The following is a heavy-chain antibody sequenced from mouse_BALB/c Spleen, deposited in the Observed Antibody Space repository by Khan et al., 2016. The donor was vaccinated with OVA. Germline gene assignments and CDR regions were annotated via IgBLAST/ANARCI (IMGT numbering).Heavy chain of an antibody. Sequence: VQLVESGPGLVAPSQSLSITCTVSGFSLSRYNIHWVRQPPGKGLEWLGMIWGGGGTDYNSTLKSRLNISKDKSKSQVFLKMNSLQTDDTAMYXCARAYYRYDGYYAMDYWGQGTSVTVSS. V-gene: IGHV2-6-4*01. J-gene: IGHJ4*01. CDR1: GFSLSRYN. D-gene: IGHD2-14*01. CDR2: IWGGGGT. CDR3: ARAYYRYDGYYAMDY.